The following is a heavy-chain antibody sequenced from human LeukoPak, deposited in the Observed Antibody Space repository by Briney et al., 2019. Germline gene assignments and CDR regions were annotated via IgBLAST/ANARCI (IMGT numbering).Heavy chain of an antibody. D-gene: IGHD2-15*01. CDR2: INAGNGNT. CDR3: ARGGGGRGYYFDY. CDR1: GYTFTSYA. J-gene: IGHJ4*02. V-gene: IGHV1-3*03. Sequence: ASVKVSCKASGYTFTSYARHWVRQAPGQRLEWMGWINAGNGNTKYSQEFQGRVTITRDTSASTAYMELSSLRSEDMAVYYCARGGGGRGYYFDYWGQGTLVTVSS.